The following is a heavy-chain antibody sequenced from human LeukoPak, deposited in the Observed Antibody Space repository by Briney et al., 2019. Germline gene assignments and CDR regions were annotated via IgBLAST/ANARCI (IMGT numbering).Heavy chain of an antibody. J-gene: IGHJ6*04. Sequence: GRSLRLSCAASGFTFSSYAMHWVRAAPGKGLEWVAVISYDGSNKYYADSVKGRFTISRDNSKNTLYLQMNSLRAEDTAVYYCVKTSPLSSWYDYYYGMDVWGKGTTVTVSS. V-gene: IGHV3-30-3*02. D-gene: IGHD6-13*01. CDR1: GFTFSSYA. CDR3: VKTSPLSSWYDYYYGMDV. CDR2: ISYDGSNK.